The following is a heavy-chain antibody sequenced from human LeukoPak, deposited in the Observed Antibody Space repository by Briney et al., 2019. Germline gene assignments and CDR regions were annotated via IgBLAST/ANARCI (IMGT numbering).Heavy chain of an antibody. CDR2: INPDGSGK. V-gene: IGHV3-7*01. Sequence: PGGSLRLSCAGSGFSFSSHWLHWVRHVPGKGLDWVANINPDGSGKRYVDSVKGRFTIARDNADNSLSLQMNSLRAEDTAVYYCASWGAGGNSWGQGTLVTVSS. CDR3: ASWGAGGNS. D-gene: IGHD3-16*01. CDR1: GFSFSSHW. J-gene: IGHJ4*02.